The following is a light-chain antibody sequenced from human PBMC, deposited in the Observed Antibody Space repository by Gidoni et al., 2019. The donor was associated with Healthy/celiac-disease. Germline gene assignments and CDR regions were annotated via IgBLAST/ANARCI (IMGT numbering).Light chain of an antibody. CDR2: WAS. J-gene: IGKJ4*01. Sequence: DIVMTQSPDSLAVSLGERATINCKSSQSVLYSSNNKNYLAWYQQKPGQPPKLLIYWASTRESGVPDRFSGSGSGTDFTLTISSLQAEDAAVYYCQQYYSTPVTFGGGTKVEIK. CDR3: QQYYSTPVT. CDR1: QSVLYSSNNKNY. V-gene: IGKV4-1*01.